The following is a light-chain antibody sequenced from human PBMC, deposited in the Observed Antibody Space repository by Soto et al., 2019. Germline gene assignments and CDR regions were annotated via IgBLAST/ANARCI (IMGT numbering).Light chain of an antibody. J-gene: IGKJ2*01. CDR3: QQRSNWPPNT. Sequence: EIVLTQSPATLSLSPGDRATLSCRASQSVSSYLAWYQQKPGQAPRLLIYDASNRATGIPARFSGSGSGTDFSITISSLEHEDFAVYYCQQRSNWPPNTFGQGTKLEIK. CDR2: DAS. CDR1: QSVSSY. V-gene: IGKV3-11*01.